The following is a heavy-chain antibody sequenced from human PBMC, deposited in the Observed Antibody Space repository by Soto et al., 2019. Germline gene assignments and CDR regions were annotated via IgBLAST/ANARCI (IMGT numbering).Heavy chain of an antibody. CDR2: IYPGDPDT. J-gene: IGHJ5*02. V-gene: IGHV5-51*01. D-gene: IGHD2-21*01. CDR3: ARRRIQSIRLTYNWFDP. CDR1: GYSFTSYW. Sequence: GESLKISCKVSGYSFTSYWIGWVRQMPGKGLEWMGIIYPGDPDTRYSPSFQGQVTISADKSISTAYLQWSSLKASDTAMYYCARRRIQSIRLTYNWFDPWGQGTLVTVSS.